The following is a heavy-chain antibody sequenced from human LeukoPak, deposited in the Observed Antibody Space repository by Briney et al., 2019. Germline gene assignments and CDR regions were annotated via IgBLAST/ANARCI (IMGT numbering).Heavy chain of an antibody. Sequence: GGSLRLSCAASGFTSSTYAINLVRPAPGKGLEWVSIIYSSGGRTSYADSVKGRFTISRDNSKNTLYLQINSLRAEDTAVYYCAKDHTPDSGYDIDYWGQGTLVTVSS. CDR2: IYSSGGRT. D-gene: IGHD5-12*01. CDR3: AKDHTPDSGYDIDY. CDR1: GFTSSTYA. V-gene: IGHV3-23*01. J-gene: IGHJ4*02.